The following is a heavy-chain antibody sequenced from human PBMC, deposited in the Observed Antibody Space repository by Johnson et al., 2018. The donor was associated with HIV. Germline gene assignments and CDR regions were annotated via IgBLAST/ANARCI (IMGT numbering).Heavy chain of an antibody. CDR1: GFTFSNAW. CDR2: IKSKTDGGTT. CDR3: TTEAYSSSSAAFDI. J-gene: IGHJ3*02. Sequence: EVQLVESGGGLVKPGGSLRLSCAASGFTFSNAWMSWVRQAPGKGLEWVGRIKSKTDGGTTDYAAPVKDRFTISRDDSKNTLYLQMNSLKTEDTAVYYCTTEAYSSSSAAFDIWGQGTMVTVSS. V-gene: IGHV3-15*01. D-gene: IGHD6-6*01.